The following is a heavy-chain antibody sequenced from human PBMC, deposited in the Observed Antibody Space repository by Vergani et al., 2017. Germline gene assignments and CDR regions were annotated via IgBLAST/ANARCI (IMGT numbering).Heavy chain of an antibody. D-gene: IGHD5-12*01. CDR3: TKGSRGYTGYFFDY. J-gene: IGHJ4*02. CDR2: ISRSSSTI. V-gene: IGHV3-48*01. Sequence: EVQLVESGGGLVQPGGSLRLSCAASGSTFSSYAMNWVRQAPGKGLEWVSYISRSSSTIYYADSVKGRFTISRDNAKNSLHLQMNNLRADDTAVYYCTKGSRGYTGYFFDYWGQGTLATVSS. CDR1: GSTFSSYA.